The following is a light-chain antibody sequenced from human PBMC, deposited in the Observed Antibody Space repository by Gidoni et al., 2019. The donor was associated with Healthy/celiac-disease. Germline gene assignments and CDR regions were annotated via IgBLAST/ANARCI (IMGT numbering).Light chain of an antibody. J-gene: IGKJ2*01. Sequence: DIQMTQSQSSLSASVGDRVTITCRASQSISSYLNWYQQKPGKAHKLLIYAASSLQSGVPSRFSGSGSGTDFTLTISSLQPEDFATYYCQQSYSTPSCTFGQGTKLEIK. CDR2: AAS. V-gene: IGKV1-39*01. CDR3: QQSYSTPSCT. CDR1: QSISSY.